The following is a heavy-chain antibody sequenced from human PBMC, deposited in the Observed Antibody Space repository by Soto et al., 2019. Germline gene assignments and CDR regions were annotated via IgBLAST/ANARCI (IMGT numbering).Heavy chain of an antibody. D-gene: IGHD6-13*01. Sequence: PXGSLRLSCAASGFTFSSYAMSWVRQAPGKGLEWVSAISGSGGSTYYADSVKGRFTISRDNSKNTLYLQMNSLRAEDTAVYYCAKCSVYQDYFDYWGQGTLVTVSS. CDR3: AKCSVYQDYFDY. V-gene: IGHV3-23*01. J-gene: IGHJ4*02. CDR1: GFTFSSYA. CDR2: ISGSGGST.